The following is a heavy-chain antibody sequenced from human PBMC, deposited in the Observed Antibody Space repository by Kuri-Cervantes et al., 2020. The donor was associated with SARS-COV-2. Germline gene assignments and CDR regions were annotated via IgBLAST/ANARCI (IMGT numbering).Heavy chain of an antibody. CDR1: GYALTDYY. Sequence: GESLKISCKASGYALTDYYIHWVRQAPGQGLEGRGWLNPNTGGTNYAQKFQGWVTMTRDTSLTTAYMELTRLTSDDADVYFCARGEAARGLMVVFKWLGAGPLHFWGQGTLVTVSS. J-gene: IGHJ4*02. D-gene: IGHD3-10*01. CDR3: ARGEAARGLMVVFKWLGAGPLHF. CDR2: LNPNTGGT. V-gene: IGHV1-2*04.